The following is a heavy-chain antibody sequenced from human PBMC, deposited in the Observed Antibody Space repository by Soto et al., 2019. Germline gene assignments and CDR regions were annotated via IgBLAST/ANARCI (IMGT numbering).Heavy chain of an antibody. D-gene: IGHD2-15*01. CDR1: GLTFRNYG. Sequence: QVELVESGGGVVQPGGSLRLSCEASGLTFRNYGFHWVRQAPGKGLEWVAVIYYDGSGSDYEDSVKGRFTLSRDISTNTLFLQMNSLRAEDTAVYYSVRDDCSGGSCYGGYWGRGTLVTVSS. J-gene: IGHJ4*02. V-gene: IGHV3-33*01. CDR3: VRDDCSGGSCYGGY. CDR2: IYYDGSGS.